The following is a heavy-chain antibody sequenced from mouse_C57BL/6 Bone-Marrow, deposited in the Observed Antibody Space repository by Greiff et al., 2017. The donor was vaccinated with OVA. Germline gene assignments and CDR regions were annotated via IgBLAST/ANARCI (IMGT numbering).Heavy chain of an antibody. CDR3: ARSVYYGNYADY. CDR1: GYTFTDYN. J-gene: IGHJ2*01. Sequence: VEPGASVKMSCKASGYTFTDYNMHWVKQSHGKSLEWIGYINPNNGGTSYNQKFKGKATLTVNKSSSTAYMELRSLTSEDSAVYYCARSVYYGNYADYWGQGTTLTVSS. CDR2: INPNNGGT. V-gene: IGHV1-22*01. D-gene: IGHD2-1*01.